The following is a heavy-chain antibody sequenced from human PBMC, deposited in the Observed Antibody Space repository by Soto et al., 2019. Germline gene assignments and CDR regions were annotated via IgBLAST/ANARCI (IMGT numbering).Heavy chain of an antibody. J-gene: IGHJ4*02. CDR1: GFTFSRVS. CDR3: ARVAY. V-gene: IGHV3-21*04. Sequence: GGSLRLSCEASGFTFSRVSMSWVRQVPGKGLEWVASISSASSETWYADSVKGRFIISRDNAQNSLFLQMNTLRPEDSAIYYCARVAYWGPGTQVTVSS. CDR2: ISSASSET.